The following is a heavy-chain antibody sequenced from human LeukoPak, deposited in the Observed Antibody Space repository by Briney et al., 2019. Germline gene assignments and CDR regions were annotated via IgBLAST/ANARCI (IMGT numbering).Heavy chain of an antibody. J-gene: IGHJ4*02. Sequence: GESLKISCKGSGYSFTSYWIGWVRQMPGKGQEWMGIIYPGDSDTRYSPSFQGQVTISADKSISTAYLQWSSLKASDTAMYYCARRYCSGGSCYYYFDYWGQGTLVTVSS. CDR3: ARRYCSGGSCYYYFDY. CDR2: IYPGDSDT. V-gene: IGHV5-51*01. D-gene: IGHD2-15*01. CDR1: GYSFTSYW.